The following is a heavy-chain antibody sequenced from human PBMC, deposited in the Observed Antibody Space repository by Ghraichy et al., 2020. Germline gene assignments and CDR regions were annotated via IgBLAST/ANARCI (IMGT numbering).Heavy chain of an antibody. Sequence: GESLNISCAASGFTFSSYSMNWVRQAPGKGLEWVSSISSSSYIYYADSVKGRFTISRDNAKNSLYLQMNSLRAEDTAVYYCATYYDSSGYYPPISYYMDVWGKGTTVTVSS. CDR2: ISSSSYI. CDR1: GFTFSSYS. V-gene: IGHV3-21*01. D-gene: IGHD3-22*01. CDR3: ATYYDSSGYYPPISYYMDV. J-gene: IGHJ6*03.